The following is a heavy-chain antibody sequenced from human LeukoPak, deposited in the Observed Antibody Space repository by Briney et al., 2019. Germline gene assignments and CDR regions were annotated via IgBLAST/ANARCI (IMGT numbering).Heavy chain of an antibody. J-gene: IGHJ6*02. CDR2: ISAYNGNT. Sequence: ASAKVSCKASGYTFTSYGISWVRQAPGQGLEGMGWISAYNGNTNYAQKLQGRVTMTTDTSTSTAYMELRSLRSDDTAVYYCAREAYCGGDCYDGYYYYGMDVWGQGTTVTVSS. V-gene: IGHV1-18*01. D-gene: IGHD2-21*02. CDR3: AREAYCGGDCYDGYYYYGMDV. CDR1: GYTFTSYG.